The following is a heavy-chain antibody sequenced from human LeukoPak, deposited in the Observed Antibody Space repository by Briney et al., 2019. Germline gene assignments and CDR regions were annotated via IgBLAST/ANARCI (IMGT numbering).Heavy chain of an antibody. CDR1: GLTFSTSG. D-gene: IGHD3-10*01. CDR2: IGPTGSDR. Sequence: GGSLRLSCTASGLTFSTSGFNWVRQAPGKGLEWVASIGPTGSDRYHADSIKGRFTISRDNAKNSLYLQMNSLRAEDTAVYYCAREGTMVRGVYFDYWGQGTLVTVSS. V-gene: IGHV3-21*01. J-gene: IGHJ4*02. CDR3: AREGTMVRGVYFDY.